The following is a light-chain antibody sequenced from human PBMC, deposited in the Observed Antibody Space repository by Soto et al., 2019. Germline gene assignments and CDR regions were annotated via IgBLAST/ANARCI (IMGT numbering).Light chain of an antibody. Sequence: QSALTQPASVSGSPGQSITISCTGTSGDVGGYNYVSWYQQHPGKAPKLMIYEVSNRPSGVSNRFSGSKSGNTASLTISGLQAEDEADYYCSSYTITSALYVFGQGTKVTVL. CDR3: SSYTITSALYV. J-gene: IGLJ1*01. V-gene: IGLV2-14*01. CDR1: SGDVGGYNY. CDR2: EVS.